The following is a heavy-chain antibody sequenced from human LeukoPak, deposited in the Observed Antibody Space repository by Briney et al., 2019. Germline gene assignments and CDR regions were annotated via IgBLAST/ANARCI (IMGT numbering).Heavy chain of an antibody. J-gene: IGHJ3*02. V-gene: IGHV1-2*02. Sequence: ASVKASCKASGYIFSDYYMHWVRQAPGQGLEGMGWINPDSGGTNYAQKFQGRVTMTRDTSISTANMELSRLKSDDTAVYYCARVPSIAVDPAFDIWGQGTMVTVSS. CDR3: ARVPSIAVDPAFDI. D-gene: IGHD6-19*01. CDR2: INPDSGGT. CDR1: GYIFSDYY.